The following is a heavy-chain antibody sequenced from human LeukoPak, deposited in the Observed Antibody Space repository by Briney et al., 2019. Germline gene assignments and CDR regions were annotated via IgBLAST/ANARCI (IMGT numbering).Heavy chain of an antibody. CDR1: GFTFSRYA. V-gene: IGHV3-30*02. CDR3: AKDLHGDYTLDY. CDR2: IHYDGSNK. D-gene: IGHD4-17*01. J-gene: IGHJ4*02. Sequence: PGGSLRLSCAASGFTFSRYAMHWVRQAPGKGLEWVAFIHYDGSNKHYADSVKGRSTISRDNSKNTLYLQMNSLRTEDTTVYYCAKDLHGDYTLDYWGQGTLVTVSS.